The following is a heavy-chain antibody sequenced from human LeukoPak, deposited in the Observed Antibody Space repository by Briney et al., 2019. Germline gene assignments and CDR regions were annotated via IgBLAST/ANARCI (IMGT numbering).Heavy chain of an antibody. CDR1: GFTFSSYG. Sequence: PGGSLRLSCAASGFTFSSYGMHWVRQAPGKGLEWVAVISYDGSNKYYADFVKGRFTISRDNSKNTLYLQMNSLRAEDTAVYYCAKDEEPFGESPHDAFDIWGQGTMVTVSS. J-gene: IGHJ3*02. D-gene: IGHD3-10*01. CDR2: ISYDGSNK. V-gene: IGHV3-30*18. CDR3: AKDEEPFGESPHDAFDI.